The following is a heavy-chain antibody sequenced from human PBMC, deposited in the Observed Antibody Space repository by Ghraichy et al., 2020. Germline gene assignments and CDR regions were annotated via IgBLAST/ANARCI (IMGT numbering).Heavy chain of an antibody. CDR2: LNPNSGNT. Sequence: ASVKVSCKASGYTFTSYDINWVRQATGQGPEWMGWLNPNSGNTGYAQKFQGRVTMTRNTSISTAYMELSSLRSDDTAVYYCARGTRTFDSWGQGTRVTVSS. CDR1: GYTFTSYD. V-gene: IGHV1-8*01. D-gene: IGHD3-10*01. CDR3: ARGTRTFDS. J-gene: IGHJ4*02.